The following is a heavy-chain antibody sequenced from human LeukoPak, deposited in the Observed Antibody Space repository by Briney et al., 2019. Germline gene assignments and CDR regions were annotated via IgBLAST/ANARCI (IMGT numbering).Heavy chain of an antibody. CDR3: ARDTAAPEYFQH. D-gene: IGHD6-13*01. CDR1: GYTFTGYY. J-gene: IGHJ1*01. V-gene: IGHV1-2*02. Sequence: ASVKVSCKAPGYTFTGYYMHWVRQAPGQGLEWMGWINPNSGGTNYAQKLQGRVTMTTDTSTSTAYMELRSLRSDDTAVYYCARDTAAPEYFQHWGQGTLVTVSS. CDR2: INPNSGGT.